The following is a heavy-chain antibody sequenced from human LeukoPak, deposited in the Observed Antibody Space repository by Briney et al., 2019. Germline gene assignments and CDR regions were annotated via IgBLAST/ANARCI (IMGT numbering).Heavy chain of an antibody. CDR1: GYTFTGYY. Sequence: ASVKVSCKASGYTFTGYYMHWVRQAPGQGLEWIGWINPNSGGTNYAQKFQVRVTMTRDTSISTAYMELSRLRPADTAVYFCARVAVAASFDDWGQGTLVTVSS. CDR3: ARVAVAASFDD. J-gene: IGHJ4*02. D-gene: IGHD2-15*01. V-gene: IGHV1-2*02. CDR2: INPNSGGT.